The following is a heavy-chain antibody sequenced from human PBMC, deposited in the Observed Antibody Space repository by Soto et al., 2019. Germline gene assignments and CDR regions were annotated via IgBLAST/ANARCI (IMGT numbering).Heavy chain of an antibody. D-gene: IGHD3-22*01. CDR2: ISGSGSTT. CDR3: AKDRSRSYASGYPLGYFDS. Sequence: GGSLRLSCPATGFTFSTCAMNWVRQAPGKGLEWVSTISGSGSTTYYADSVKGRFTISRDNFKNTLYLQMNSLRVEYTAVYYCAKDRSRSYASGYPLGYFDSFRQGTLVTVSS. V-gene: IGHV3-23*01. J-gene: IGHJ4*02. CDR1: GFTFSTCA.